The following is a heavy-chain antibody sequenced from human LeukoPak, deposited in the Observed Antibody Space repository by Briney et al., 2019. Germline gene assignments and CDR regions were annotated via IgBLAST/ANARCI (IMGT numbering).Heavy chain of an antibody. CDR3: AKDGAQYSSGPECDP. J-gene: IGHJ5*02. V-gene: IGHV3-23*01. D-gene: IGHD6-19*01. CDR1: GLHFSGTA. CDR2: ISHDGMNA. Sequence: GGSLRLSCAASGLHFSGTAMSWVRQAPGKGLEWVSAISHDGMNAYYADSVKGRFTISRDNFKKTVSLEMRSLTAADTGVYYCAKDGAQYSSGPECDPRGQGALVTVSP.